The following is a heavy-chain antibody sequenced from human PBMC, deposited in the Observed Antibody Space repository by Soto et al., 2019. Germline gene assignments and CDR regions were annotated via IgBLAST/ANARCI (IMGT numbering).Heavy chain of an antibody. CDR1: GFSLSTSGMC. CDR3: ARIPRERIAAAYYYGMDV. J-gene: IGHJ6*02. Sequence: WGPTLVNPTQTLTLTCTFSGFSLSTSGMCVSWIRQPPVKALEWLALIGWDDDKYYSTSLKTRLTISKDTSKNQVVLTMTNMDPVDTATYYCARIPRERIAAAYYYGMDVWGQGTTVTVSS. V-gene: IGHV2-70*01. CDR2: IGWDDDK. D-gene: IGHD6-13*01.